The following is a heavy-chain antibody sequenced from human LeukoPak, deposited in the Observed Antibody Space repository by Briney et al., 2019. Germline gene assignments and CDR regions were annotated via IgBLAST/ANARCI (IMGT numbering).Heavy chain of an antibody. V-gene: IGHV4-34*01. J-gene: IGHJ4*02. Sequence: PSETLSLTCAVYGGSFSGYYWSWIRQPPGKGLEWIGEINHSGSTNYNPSLKSRVTISVDTSKNQFSLKLSSVTAADTAVYYCAREAWLQSGFIDYWGQGTLVTVSS. CDR2: INHSGST. CDR1: GGSFSGYY. D-gene: IGHD5-24*01. CDR3: AREAWLQSGFIDY.